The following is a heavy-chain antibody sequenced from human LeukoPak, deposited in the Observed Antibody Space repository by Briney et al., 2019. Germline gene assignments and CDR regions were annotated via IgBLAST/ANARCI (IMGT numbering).Heavy chain of an antibody. J-gene: IGHJ4*02. D-gene: IGHD3-16*01. CDR1: GGSFSGYY. Sequence: SETLSLTCAVYGGSFSGYYWSWIRQPPGKGLEWIGEINHSGSTNYNPSLKSRVTISVDTPKNQFSLKLSSVTAADTAVYYCARLVRRGNEYWGQGTLVTVSS. CDR2: INHSGST. CDR3: ARLVRRGNEY. V-gene: IGHV4-34*01.